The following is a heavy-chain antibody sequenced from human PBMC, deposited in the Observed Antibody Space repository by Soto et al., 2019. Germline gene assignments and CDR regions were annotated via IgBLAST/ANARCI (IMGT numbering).Heavy chain of an antibody. Sequence: SVKVSCKASGGTFSSYAISWVRQAPGQGLEWMGGIIPIFGTANYAQKFQGRVTITADESTSTAYMELSSLRSEDTAVYYCARDPRGYDSSGYYYGMDVWGQGTTVTVSS. D-gene: IGHD5-12*01. CDR3: ARDPRGYDSSGYYYGMDV. CDR1: GGTFSSYA. CDR2: IIPIFGTA. V-gene: IGHV1-69*13. J-gene: IGHJ6*02.